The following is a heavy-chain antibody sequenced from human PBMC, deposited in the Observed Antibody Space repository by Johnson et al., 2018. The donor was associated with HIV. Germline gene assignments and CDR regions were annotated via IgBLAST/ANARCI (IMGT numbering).Heavy chain of an antibody. V-gene: IGHV3-53*01. J-gene: IGHJ3*02. D-gene: IGHD6-6*01. CDR3: ASGAYSSSLTFDI. CDR2: FYSGGST. CDR1: GFTVSSNY. Sequence: VQLVESGGGVVQPGRSLKLACAASGFTVSSNYMSWVRQDPGKGLVWVSGFYSGGSTYYADSVKGRFIISRDNSKNTLYLQMNSLRVEDTAVYYCASGAYSSSLTFDIWGQGTMVTVSS.